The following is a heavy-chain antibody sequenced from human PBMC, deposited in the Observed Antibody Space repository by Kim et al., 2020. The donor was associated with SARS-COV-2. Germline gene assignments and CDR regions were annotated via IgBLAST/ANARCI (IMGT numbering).Heavy chain of an antibody. Sequence: GGSLRLSCEASGFVFSNIWMLWVRQSPGEGLVWIARINPDSSNIRYADSVKGRFTISRDNAKNTLYLQMNSLRVDDTAVYYCAKDLHWNQVSHWGQGSLVTVSS. V-gene: IGHV3-74*01. D-gene: IGHD1-1*01. CDR1: GFVFSNIW. J-gene: IGHJ4*02. CDR2: INPDSSNI. CDR3: AKDLHWNQVSH.